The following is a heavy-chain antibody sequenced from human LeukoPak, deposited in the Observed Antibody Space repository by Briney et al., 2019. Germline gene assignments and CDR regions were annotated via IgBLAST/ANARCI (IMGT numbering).Heavy chain of an antibody. D-gene: IGHD5-12*01. Sequence: GGSLRLSCAASGFTVRSNYMNWVCQAPGKGLEWVSVIYRDGSTYYADSVKGRFTISRDNSGNTLYLQMDSLRAEDTAVYYCARDSYAYSGFFWGQGTLVSVSS. V-gene: IGHV3-53*01. CDR2: IYRDGST. J-gene: IGHJ4*02. CDR1: GFTVRSNY. CDR3: ARDSYAYSGFF.